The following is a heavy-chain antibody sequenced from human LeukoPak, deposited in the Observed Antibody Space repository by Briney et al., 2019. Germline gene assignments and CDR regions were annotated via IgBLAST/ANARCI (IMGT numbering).Heavy chain of an antibody. CDR2: IKPDGSQK. V-gene: IGHV3-7*03. Sequence: GGSLSLSCAASGFTLSSKWMTWVRQPPGNGLEWVANIKPDGSQKYYVDSVKGRFTISRDNAKNSLYLQMNSLRAEDRAVYYCARLKEISSLFDYWGQGTLVTVSS. D-gene: IGHD6-6*01. CDR1: GFTLSSKW. J-gene: IGHJ4*02. CDR3: ARLKEISSLFDY.